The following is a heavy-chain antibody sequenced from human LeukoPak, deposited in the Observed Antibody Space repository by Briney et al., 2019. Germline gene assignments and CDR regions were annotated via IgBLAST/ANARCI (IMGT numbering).Heavy chain of an antibody. D-gene: IGHD6-19*01. CDR3: TRGAHSSGPFDP. J-gene: IGHJ5*02. Sequence: GGSLRLSCAASGFTFSDYYMSWIRQAPGKGLEWVSYISSTSSYTNYADSVKGRFTISRDNAKNTLYLQMNSLRAEDTAVYYCTRGAHSSGPFDPWGQGTLVTVSS. V-gene: IGHV3-11*06. CDR2: ISSTSSYT. CDR1: GFTFSDYY.